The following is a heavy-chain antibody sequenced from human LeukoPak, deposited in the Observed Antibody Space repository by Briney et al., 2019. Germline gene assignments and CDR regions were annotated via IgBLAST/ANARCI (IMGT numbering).Heavy chain of an antibody. V-gene: IGHV4-39*07. Sequence: PSETLSLTCTVSGGSISSSSYYWGWIRQPPGKGLEWIGSIYYSGSTYYNPSLKSRVTISVDTSKNQFSLKLSSVTAADTAVYYCASTGWLGDYWGQGTLVTVSS. J-gene: IGHJ4*02. CDR3: ASTGWLGDY. CDR2: IYYSGST. CDR1: GGSISSSSYY. D-gene: IGHD6-19*01.